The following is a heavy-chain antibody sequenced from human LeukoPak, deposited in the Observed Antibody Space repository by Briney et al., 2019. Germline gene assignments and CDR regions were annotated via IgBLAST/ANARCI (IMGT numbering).Heavy chain of an antibody. J-gene: IGHJ4*02. CDR1: GFTFSNAW. D-gene: IGHD3-3*01. Sequence: GGSLRLSCAASGFTFSNAWMSWVRQAPGKRLEWVGRIKSKTDGGITDYAAPVKGRFTISRDDSKNTLYLQMNSLKTEDTAVYYCTTDQRITIFGVVMNYFDYWGQGTLVTVSS. CDR3: TTDQRITIFGVVMNYFDY. CDR2: IKSKTDGGIT. V-gene: IGHV3-15*01.